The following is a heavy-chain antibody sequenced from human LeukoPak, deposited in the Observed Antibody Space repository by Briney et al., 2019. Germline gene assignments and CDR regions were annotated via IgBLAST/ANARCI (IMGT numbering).Heavy chain of an antibody. J-gene: IGHJ6*02. Sequence: GGSLRLSCAASGFTFSSYSMNWVRQAPGKGLEWVSYISSSSSTIYYADSVKSRFTISRDNAKNSLYLQMNSLRAEDTAVYYCARDHGMINYYGMDVWGQGTTVTVSS. V-gene: IGHV3-48*04. CDR1: GFTFSSYS. D-gene: IGHD3-16*01. CDR2: ISSSSSTI. CDR3: ARDHGMINYYGMDV.